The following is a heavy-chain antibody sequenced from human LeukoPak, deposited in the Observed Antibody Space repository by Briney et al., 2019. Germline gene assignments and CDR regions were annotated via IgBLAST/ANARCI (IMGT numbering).Heavy chain of an antibody. CDR2: ISRGGSTT. J-gene: IGHJ3*02. CDR1: GFTFSDYY. D-gene: IGHD6-13*01. Sequence: GGSLRLSCAASGFTFSDYYMNWIRQALGKGLEWVSYISRGGSTTYYADSVKGRFTISRDNAKNSLYLQMNSLRAEDTAVYYCVRGVSISSSWYNDMWGLGTMVTVSS. CDR3: VRGVSISSSWYNDM. V-gene: IGHV3-11*01.